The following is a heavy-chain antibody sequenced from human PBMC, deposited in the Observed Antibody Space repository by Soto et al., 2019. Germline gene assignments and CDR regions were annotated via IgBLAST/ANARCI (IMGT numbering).Heavy chain of an antibody. CDR3: ARVAGIAAAGAEYFQH. D-gene: IGHD6-13*01. V-gene: IGHV4-4*02. Sequence: QVQLQESGPGLVKPSGTLSLTCAVSSGSISSSNWWSWVRQPPGKGLEGIGEIYHSGSSNYNPSLKSRVTISVDKSKNQLSLKQSSVTAADTAVYYCARVAGIAAAGAEYFQHWGQGPLVPVSS. J-gene: IGHJ1*01. CDR1: SGSISSSNW. CDR2: IYHSGSS.